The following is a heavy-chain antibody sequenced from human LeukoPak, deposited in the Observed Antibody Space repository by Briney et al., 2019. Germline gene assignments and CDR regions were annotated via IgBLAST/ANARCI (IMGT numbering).Heavy chain of an antibody. CDR2: MNPNSGNT. V-gene: IGHV1-8*01. CDR1: GYTFTSYD. J-gene: IGHJ4*02. D-gene: IGHD2-2*01. CDR3: ATLGYCSSTSCFSFDY. Sequence: EASVKVSCKASGYTFTSYDINWVRQATGQGLEWMGWMNPNSGNTGYAQKFQGRVTMTRNTSISTAYMELSSLRSEDTAVYYCATLGYCSSTSCFSFDYWGQGTLVTVSS.